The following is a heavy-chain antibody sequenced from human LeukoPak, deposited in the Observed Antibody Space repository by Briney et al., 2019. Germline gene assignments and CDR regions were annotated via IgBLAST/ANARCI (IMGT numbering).Heavy chain of an antibody. V-gene: IGHV3-74*01. J-gene: IGHJ4*02. CDR2: INTDGSTT. D-gene: IGHD1-26*01. Sequence: GGSLRLSCAASGFTFSNDRMHWVRQAPGKGLVWVSRINTDGSTTTYADSVKGRFTISRDNAKNTLCLQMNSLRVEDTAVYYCARGRGGSYHYWGQGTLVTVSS. CDR1: GFTFSNDR. CDR3: ARGRGGSYHY.